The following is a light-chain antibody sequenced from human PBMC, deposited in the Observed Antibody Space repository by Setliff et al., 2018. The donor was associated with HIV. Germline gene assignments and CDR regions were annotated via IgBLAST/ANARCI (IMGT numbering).Light chain of an antibody. Sequence: QSVLTQPASVSGSPGQSITISCTGTNSDVGGYNYVSWYQQHPGRAPKLIIYEVRNRPSGVSHRFSGSKSGNTASLTISGLQAEDEADYYCSSYPITNTRPFGTGTKVTV. CDR1: NSDVGGYNY. J-gene: IGLJ1*01. CDR3: SSYPITNTRP. CDR2: EVR. V-gene: IGLV2-14*01.